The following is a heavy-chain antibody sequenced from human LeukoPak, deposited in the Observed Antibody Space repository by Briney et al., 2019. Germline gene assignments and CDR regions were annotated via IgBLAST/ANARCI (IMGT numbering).Heavy chain of an antibody. CDR1: GYSFTSYW. V-gene: IGHV5-51*07. CDR2: IYPGDSDT. D-gene: IGHD3-10*01. CDR3: ARPFYSSGSYYFDY. J-gene: IGHJ4*02. Sequence: GESLKISCKGSGYSFTSYWIGWVHQMPGKGLEWMGVIYPGDSDTKYSPSFQGQVTISADKSISTAYLQWSSLKASDTAMYYCARPFYSSGSYYFDYWGQGTLVTVSS.